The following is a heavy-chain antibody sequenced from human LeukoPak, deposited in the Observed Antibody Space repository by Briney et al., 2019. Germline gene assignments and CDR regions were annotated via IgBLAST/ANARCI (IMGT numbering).Heavy chain of an antibody. V-gene: IGHV3-30-3*01. D-gene: IGHD5-12*01. CDR2: ISYDGSNK. Sequence: PGGSLRLSCAASGFTFSSYAMHWVRQAPGKGLEWVAVISYDGSNKYYADSVKGRFTISRDNSKNTLYLQMNSLRAEDTAVYYCARGRVATELVYSDYWGQGTLVTVSS. J-gene: IGHJ4*02. CDR3: ARGRVATELVYSDY. CDR1: GFTFSSYA.